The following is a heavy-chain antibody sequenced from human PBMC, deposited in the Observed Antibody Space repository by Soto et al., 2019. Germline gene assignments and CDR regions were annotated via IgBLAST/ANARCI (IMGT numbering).Heavy chain of an antibody. J-gene: IGHJ4*02. V-gene: IGHV1-2*04. Sequence: QVQLVQSGAEVKKPGASVKVSCKASGYTFTGYYMHWVRQAPGQGLEWMGWINPNSGGTNYAQKFQGWVTMTRDTSISTAYMELSRLRSDDTAVYYCARDDSYSGYDWSQPGDLSFSFDYWGQGTLVTVSS. CDR2: INPNSGGT. D-gene: IGHD5-12*01. CDR3: ARDDSYSGYDWSQPGDLSFSFDY. CDR1: GYTFTGYY.